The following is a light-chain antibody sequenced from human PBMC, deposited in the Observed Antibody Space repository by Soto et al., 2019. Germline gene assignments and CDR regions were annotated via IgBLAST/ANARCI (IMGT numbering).Light chain of an antibody. V-gene: IGKV3-11*01. CDR2: DAS. J-gene: IGKJ3*01. CDR3: QQRSNWPIT. CDR1: QSVSSY. Sequence: EIVLTQSPATLSLSPGERATLSCRASQSVSSYLAWYQQKPCQAPRLLIYDASHRATGIPARFSGSGSGTDFTLTISGLEPEDFAVYYCQQRSNWPITFGPGTKVDIK.